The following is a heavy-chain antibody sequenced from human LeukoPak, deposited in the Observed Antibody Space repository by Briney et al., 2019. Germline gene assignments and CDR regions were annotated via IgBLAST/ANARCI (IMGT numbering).Heavy chain of an antibody. D-gene: IGHD6-13*01. J-gene: IGHJ4*01. CDR1: GFTFTDYW. V-gene: IGHV3-7*01. CDR3: ARDGTAAGLYFDL. Sequence: GGSLRLSCEVSGFTFTDYWINWVRQAPGKGPEWVASIRQDGSERTYVDSVKGRFTISRDNTKNSLSLQLNGLRAEDTAVYYCARDGTAAGLYFDLWGQGTLVTVSS. CDR2: IRQDGSER.